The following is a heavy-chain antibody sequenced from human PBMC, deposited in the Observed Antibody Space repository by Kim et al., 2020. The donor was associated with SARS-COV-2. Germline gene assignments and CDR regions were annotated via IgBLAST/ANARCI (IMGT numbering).Heavy chain of an antibody. Sequence: ADSLKGRFTISRDKSKNTLYLQMSSLSVEDTALYYCPKGCGGADCVTSEHWGQGTLVTVSS. D-gene: IGHD2-21*01. J-gene: IGHJ1*01. CDR3: PKGCGGADCVTSEH. V-gene: IGHV3-23*01.